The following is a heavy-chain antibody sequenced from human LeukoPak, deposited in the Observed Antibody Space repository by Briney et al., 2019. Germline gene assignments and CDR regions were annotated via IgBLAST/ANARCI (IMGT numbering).Heavy chain of an antibody. CDR3: ATVTQYWYFDL. V-gene: IGHV4-34*01. D-gene: IGHD4-17*01. CDR1: GVSFRGYY. J-gene: IGHJ2*01. CDR2: INHSGST. Sequence: SETLSLTCAVYGVSFRGYYWSWLRQPPGKGLEWIGEINHSGSTNYNPSLKSRVTISVDTSKNQFSLKLSSVTAAATAVYYCATVTQYWYFDLWGRGTLVTVSS.